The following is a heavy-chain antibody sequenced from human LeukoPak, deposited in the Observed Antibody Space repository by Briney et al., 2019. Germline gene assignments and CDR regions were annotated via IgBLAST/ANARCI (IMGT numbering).Heavy chain of an antibody. CDR2: IYYSGST. CDR1: GGSISSYY. J-gene: IGHJ3*02. Sequence: PSETLSLTCTVSGGSISSYYWSWIRQPPGKGLEWIGYIYYSGSTNYNPSLKSRVTISLDTSKNHSSLNLTSVTAADTAMYYCARVAERTWLPYDAAFDIWGLGTMVTVSS. CDR3: ARVAERTWLPYDAAFDI. V-gene: IGHV4-59*08. D-gene: IGHD3-9*01.